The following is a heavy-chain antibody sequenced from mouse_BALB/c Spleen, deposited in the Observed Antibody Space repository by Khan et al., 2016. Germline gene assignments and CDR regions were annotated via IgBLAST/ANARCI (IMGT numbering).Heavy chain of an antibody. CDR2: INTYSGES. D-gene: IGHD1-1*01. CDR3: ARYRYYYSSSTYFDV. Sequence: QIQLVQSGPELKKPGKTVKISCKASGYTFTNYGMNWVKQAPGKGLKWMGWINTYSGESTYADDFKGRFAFSLETSANTAYLPINNLKNEDTATNVGARYRYYYSSSTYFDVGGAGTTVTVSS. CDR1: GYTFTNYG. J-gene: IGHJ1*01. V-gene: IGHV9-3-1*01.